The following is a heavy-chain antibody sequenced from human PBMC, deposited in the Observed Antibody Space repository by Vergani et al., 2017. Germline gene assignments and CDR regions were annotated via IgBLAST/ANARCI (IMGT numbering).Heavy chain of an antibody. CDR1: GFTFSSYG. Sequence: VQLVESGGGVVQPGRSLRLSCAASGFTFSSYGMHWVRQAPGKGLEWVSSISSSSSYIYYADSVKGRFTISRDNAKNSLYLQMNSLRAEDTAVYYCARDNSGFNWGQGTLVTVSS. J-gene: IGHJ4*02. CDR2: ISSSSSYI. D-gene: IGHD5-12*01. CDR3: ARDNSGFN. V-gene: IGHV3-21*01.